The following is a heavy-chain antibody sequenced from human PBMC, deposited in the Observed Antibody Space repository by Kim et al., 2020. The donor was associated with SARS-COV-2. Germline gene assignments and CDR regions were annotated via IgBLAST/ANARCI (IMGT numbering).Heavy chain of an antibody. V-gene: IGHV4-34*01. CDR2: INHSGST. CDR1: GGSFSGYY. D-gene: IGHD3-10*01. CDR3: ARASVTYGSGSYYNCCGIDY. Sequence: SETLSLTCAVYGGSFSGYYWSWIRQPPGKGLEWIVEINHSGSTNYNPSLKSRVTISVDTSKNQFSLKLSSVTAADTAVYYCARASVTYGSGSYYNCCGIDYWGQGTLVTVSS. J-gene: IGHJ4*02.